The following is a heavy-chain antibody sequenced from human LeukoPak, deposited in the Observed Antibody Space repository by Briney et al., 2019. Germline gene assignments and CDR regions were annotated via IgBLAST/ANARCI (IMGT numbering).Heavy chain of an antibody. CDR3: AKVLGIAAAGALDV. CDR1: GFTFDDYA. J-gene: IGHJ6*02. Sequence: GRSLRLSCAASGFTFDDYAMHWVRQAPGKGLEWASGISWNSGSIGYADSVKGRFTISRDNAKNSLYLQMNSLRAEDTALYYCAKVLGIAAAGALDVWGQGTTVTVSS. V-gene: IGHV3-9*01. D-gene: IGHD6-13*01. CDR2: ISWNSGSI.